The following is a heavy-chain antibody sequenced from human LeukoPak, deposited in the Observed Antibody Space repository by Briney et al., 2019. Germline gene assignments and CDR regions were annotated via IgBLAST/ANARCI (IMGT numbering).Heavy chain of an antibody. Sequence: GGSLILSCAASGFTFSSYAMTWVRQAPGKGPEWVSAISGSGGSTYYRDSVRGRFSISRDNSNDTLFLQMSSLRPEDTAVYYCAKTLVGATSGPDYYFVSWGQGTLVTVSS. CDR2: ISGSGGST. CDR1: GFTFSSYA. V-gene: IGHV3-23*01. J-gene: IGHJ4*02. D-gene: IGHD1-26*01. CDR3: AKTLVGATSGPDYYFVS.